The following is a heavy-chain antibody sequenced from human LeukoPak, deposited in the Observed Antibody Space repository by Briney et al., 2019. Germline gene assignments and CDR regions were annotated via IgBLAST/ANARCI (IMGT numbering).Heavy chain of an antibody. CDR1: GFTFSSYG. D-gene: IGHD4-17*01. CDR3: ARDDYGDYVPVSTYYYYYGMDV. V-gene: IGHV3-33*01. CDR2: IWYDGSNK. Sequence: GGSLRLSCAASGFTFSSYGMPWVRQAPGKGLEWVAVIWYDGSNKYYADSVKGRFTISRDNSKNTLYLQMNSLRAEDTAVHYCARDDYGDYVPVSTYYYYYGMDVWGQGTTVTVSS. J-gene: IGHJ6*02.